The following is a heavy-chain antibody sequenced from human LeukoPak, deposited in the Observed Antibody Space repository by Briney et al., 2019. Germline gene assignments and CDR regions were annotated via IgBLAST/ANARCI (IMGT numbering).Heavy chain of an antibody. CDR2: IYSSGST. CDR3: ARENRDDFWSGNNWFDP. Sequence: PSETLSLTCTVSGGSISSSSDYWGWIRQPPGKGLEWIGSIYSSGSTYYNPSLKSRVTISVDTSKNQFSLKLSSVTAADTAVYYCARENRDDFWSGNNWFDPWGQGTLVTVSS. V-gene: IGHV4-39*07. D-gene: IGHD3-3*01. J-gene: IGHJ5*02. CDR1: GGSISSSSDY.